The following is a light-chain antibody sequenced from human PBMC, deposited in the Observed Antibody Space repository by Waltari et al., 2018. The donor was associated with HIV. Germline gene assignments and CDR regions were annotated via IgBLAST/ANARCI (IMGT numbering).Light chain of an antibody. CDR3: HQRSTWPL. CDR1: RSVGDS. V-gene: IGKV3-11*01. CDR2: DTS. Sequence: EGVLTQSPGILSLSPGDRATLPCRASRSVGDSVAWYQQNPGHPPRLLIFDTSNRATGIPSRFSGSGSGTDFTLTISSLEPDDCAVDYCHQRSTWPLFGQGARLEIK. J-gene: IGKJ5*01.